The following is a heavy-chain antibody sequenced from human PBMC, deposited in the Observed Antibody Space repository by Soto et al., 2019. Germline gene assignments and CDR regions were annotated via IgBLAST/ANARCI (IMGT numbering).Heavy chain of an antibody. CDR1: GFNFSSYA. D-gene: IGHD2-2*01. CDR3: AKDRFLGYCSSTSCYQFMDYMDV. CDR2: ISGSGGST. J-gene: IGHJ6*03. Sequence: AGGSLRLSCAASGFNFSSYAMSWVRQAPGKGLEWVSAISGSGGSTYYADSVKGRFTISRDNSKNTLYLQMNSLRAEDTAVYYCAKDRFLGYCSSTSCYQFMDYMDVWGKGTTVTVSS. V-gene: IGHV3-23*01.